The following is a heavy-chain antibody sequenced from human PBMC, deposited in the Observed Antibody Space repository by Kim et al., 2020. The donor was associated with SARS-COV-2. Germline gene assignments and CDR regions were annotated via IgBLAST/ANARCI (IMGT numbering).Heavy chain of an antibody. Sequence: ADSVKGRFTISRDNSKNTLYLQMNSLRAEDTAVYYCATPDIVVVTNYFDYWGQGTLVTVSS. D-gene: IGHD2-15*01. CDR3: ATPDIVVVTNYFDY. V-gene: IGHV3-23*01. J-gene: IGHJ4*02.